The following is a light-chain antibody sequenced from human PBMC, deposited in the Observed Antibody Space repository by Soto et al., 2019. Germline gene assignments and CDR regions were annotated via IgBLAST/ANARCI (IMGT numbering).Light chain of an antibody. V-gene: IGLV2-14*01. J-gene: IGLJ1*01. Sequence: QSALTQPASVSGSPGQSIAISCTGTSSDIGSYNYVSWYQQHPGKAPKLIIHEVSNRPSGISDHFSGSKSGNTASLTISGLQADDEADYYCSSHTTYGTRIFGTGTKLTVL. CDR1: SSDIGSYNY. CDR3: SSHTTYGTRI. CDR2: EVS.